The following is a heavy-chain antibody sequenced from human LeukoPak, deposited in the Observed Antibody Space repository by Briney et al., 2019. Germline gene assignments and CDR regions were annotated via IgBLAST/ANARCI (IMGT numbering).Heavy chain of an antibody. J-gene: IGHJ4*02. CDR1: GFTFSNYD. CDR2: ISYDGSNK. V-gene: IGHV3-30*18. Sequence: PGGSLRLSCAASGFTFSNYDMHWVRQAPGKGLEWVALISYDGSNKSYVDSVKGRFTISRDNSKNILSLQMNSLRAEDTAVYYCAKPSGSYDHFDYWGQGTLVTVSS. D-gene: IGHD1-26*01. CDR3: AKPSGSYDHFDY.